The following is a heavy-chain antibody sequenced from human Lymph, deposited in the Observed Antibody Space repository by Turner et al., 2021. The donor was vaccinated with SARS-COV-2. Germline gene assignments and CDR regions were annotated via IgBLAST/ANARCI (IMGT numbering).Heavy chain of an antibody. CDR3: ARETVNNWVDP. Sequence: QVQLQESGPRLVKPLETLSLTCTVSGGSMNSNYWSWIRQPPGKRLEWIGDIYYRGSTNYNPSLESRVTISVDTSRNQFSLNLTSVTAADTAIYYGARETVNNWVDPWGQGTLVTVSS. V-gene: IGHV4-59*01. J-gene: IGHJ5*02. CDR2: IYYRGST. CDR1: GGSMNSNY. D-gene: IGHD2-21*02.